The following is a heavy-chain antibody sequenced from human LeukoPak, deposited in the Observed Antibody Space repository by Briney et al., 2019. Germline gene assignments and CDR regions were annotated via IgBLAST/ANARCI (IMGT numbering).Heavy chain of an antibody. J-gene: IGHJ4*02. CDR1: GFTFSNYA. V-gene: IGHV3-23*01. CDR2: INGRGGST. D-gene: IGHD6-19*01. CDR3: ATVAGTVY. Sequence: GALRLSCAASGFTFSNYAMSWVRQAPGKGLEWVSSINGRGGSTYYADSVKGRFTISRDNSKNTLYLQMNSLRAEDTAVYHCATVAGTVYWGQGTLVTVSS.